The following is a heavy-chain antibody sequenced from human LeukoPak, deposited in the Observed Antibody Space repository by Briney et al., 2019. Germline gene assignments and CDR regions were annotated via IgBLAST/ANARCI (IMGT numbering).Heavy chain of an antibody. Sequence: SVKVSCKASGYTFTGYYMHWVRQAPGQGLEWMGRIIPILGIANYAQKFQGRVTITADKSTSTAYMELSSLRSEDTAVYYCARDPGGRWLLPRGSWGQGTLVTVSS. V-gene: IGHV1-69*04. J-gene: IGHJ5*02. CDR1: GYTFTGYY. CDR3: ARDPGGRWLLPRGS. CDR2: IIPILGIA. D-gene: IGHD3-22*01.